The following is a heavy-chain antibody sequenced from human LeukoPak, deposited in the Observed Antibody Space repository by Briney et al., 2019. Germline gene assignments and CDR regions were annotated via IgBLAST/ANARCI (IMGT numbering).Heavy chain of an antibody. CDR2: FDPEDGET. D-gene: IGHD4-17*01. CDR3: ATATTVTTTEYFQH. J-gene: IGHJ1*01. Sequence: ASVKVPCKVSGYTLTELSMHWVRQAPGKGLEWMGGFDPEDGETIYAQKFQGRVTMTEDTSTDTAYMELSSLRSEDTAVYYCATATTVTTTEYFQHWGQGTLVTVSS. CDR1: GYTLTELS. V-gene: IGHV1-24*01.